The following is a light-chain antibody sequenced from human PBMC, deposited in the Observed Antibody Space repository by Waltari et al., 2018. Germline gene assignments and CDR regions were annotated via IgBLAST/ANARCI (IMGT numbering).Light chain of an antibody. CDR3: QQSYSTPRT. J-gene: IGKJ1*01. CDR1: QGSSSY. CDR2: AAS. Sequence: DIKMTPSPPSLSASVVDRVTITCRASQGSSSYLSWYQQKPGKAPNLLIYAASSLQSGVPSRFSGSGSGTDFTLTISSLQPEDFATYYCQQSYSTPRTFGQGTRVEIK. V-gene: IGKV1-39*01.